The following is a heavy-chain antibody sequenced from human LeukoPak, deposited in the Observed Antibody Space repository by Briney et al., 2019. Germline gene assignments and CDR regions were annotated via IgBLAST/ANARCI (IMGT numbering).Heavy chain of an antibody. D-gene: IGHD6-19*01. CDR2: INHSGTT. CDR1: GGSFSGYY. J-gene: IGHJ4*02. Sequence: SETLSLTCAVYGGSFSGYYWSWIRQPPGKGLEWIGEINHSGTTNYNPSLKSRVTISVDTSKNQFFLNLSSVTAADTAVYYCARHETKDSGGWYGKYYFDYWGQGTLVTVSS. V-gene: IGHV4-34*01. CDR3: ARHETKDSGGWYGKYYFDY.